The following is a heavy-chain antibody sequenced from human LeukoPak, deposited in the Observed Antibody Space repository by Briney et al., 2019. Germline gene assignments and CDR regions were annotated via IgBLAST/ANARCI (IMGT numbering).Heavy chain of an antibody. J-gene: IGHJ6*02. D-gene: IGHD1-1*01. CDR1: GFTLSSDA. CDR3: ASLSAMTTAPPDV. Sequence: GGSLRLSCAASGFTLSSDAMNWVRQAPGKGLEWVAFISYDEDNRFYADSVKGRFSISRDNSNNVLFLQMNSLRVEDTAVYYCASLSAMTTAPPDVWGQGTTVTVSS. V-gene: IGHV3-30-3*01. CDR2: ISYDEDNR.